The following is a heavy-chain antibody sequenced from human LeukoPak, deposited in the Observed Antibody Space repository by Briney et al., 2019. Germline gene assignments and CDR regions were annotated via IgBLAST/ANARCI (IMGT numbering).Heavy chain of an antibody. V-gene: IGHV3-30*02. D-gene: IGHD2-15*01. CDR1: GFTFSNYG. CDR3: ASRYCSGGSCFFDY. Sequence: GSLRLSCAASGFTFSNYGMHWVRQAPGKGLEWVAFIRYDGNNKYYTDSVKGRFTISRGNSKNTLYLQMNSLRAEDTAVYYCASRYCSGGSCFFDYWGQGTLVTVSS. J-gene: IGHJ4*02. CDR2: IRYDGNNK.